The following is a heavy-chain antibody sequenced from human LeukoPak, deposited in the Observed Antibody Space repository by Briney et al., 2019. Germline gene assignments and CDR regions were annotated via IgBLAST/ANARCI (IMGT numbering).Heavy chain of an antibody. CDR3: AKDPQYCSGGSCYSGLFDY. V-gene: IGHV3-23*01. J-gene: IGHJ4*02. Sequence: PGGSLRLSCAASGFTFSSYAMSWVRQAPGKGLEWVSAISGSGGSTYYADSVKGRFTISRDNSKNTLYLQMNSLRAEDTAVYYCAKDPQYCSGGSCYSGLFDYWGQGTLVTVSS. CDR2: ISGSGGST. CDR1: GFTFSSYA. D-gene: IGHD2-15*01.